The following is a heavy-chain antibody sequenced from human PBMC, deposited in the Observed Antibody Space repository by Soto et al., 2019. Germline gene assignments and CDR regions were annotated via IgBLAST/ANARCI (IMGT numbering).Heavy chain of an antibody. Sequence: GGSLRLSCAASGFTFSSYSMNWVRQAPGKGLEWVSYISSSSSTIYYADSVKGRFTISRDNAKNSLYLQMNSLRDEDTAVYYCASSPTPEIGGLYYYYYYGMDVWGQGTTVTVSS. V-gene: IGHV3-48*02. J-gene: IGHJ6*02. CDR1: GFTFSSYS. D-gene: IGHD3-10*01. CDR2: ISSSSSTI. CDR3: ASSPTPEIGGLYYYYYYGMDV.